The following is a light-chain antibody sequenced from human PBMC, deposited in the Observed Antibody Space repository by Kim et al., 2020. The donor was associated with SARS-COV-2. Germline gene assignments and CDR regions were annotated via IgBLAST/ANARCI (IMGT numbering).Light chain of an antibody. V-gene: IGLV4-69*01. CDR2: LNSDGSH. J-gene: IGLJ2*01. Sequence: QLVLTQSPSASASLGASVTLTCTLSSGHSSYAIAWHQQQPEKGPRYLMKLNSDGSHSKGDGIPDRFSGSSSGAERYLTISSLQSEDEADYYCQTWGTDSYVVFGGGTQLTVL. CDR1: SGHSSYA. CDR3: QTWGTDSYVV.